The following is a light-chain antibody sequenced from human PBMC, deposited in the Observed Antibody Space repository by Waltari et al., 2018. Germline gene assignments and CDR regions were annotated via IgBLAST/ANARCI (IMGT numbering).Light chain of an antibody. V-gene: IGKV3-20*01. J-gene: IGKJ1*01. CDR1: QSVSRA. CDR3: QHYVRLPVT. Sequence: EIELTQSPGTLSLSPGERVTLSCRASQSVSRALAWYQQKPGQAPRLLLYGASTRATGIPDRFSGSGSGTDFSLTISRLEPEDFAVYYCQHYVRLPVTFGQGTKVEIK. CDR2: GAS.